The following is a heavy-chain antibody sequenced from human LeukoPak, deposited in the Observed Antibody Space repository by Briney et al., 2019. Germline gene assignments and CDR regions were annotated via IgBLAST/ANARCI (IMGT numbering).Heavy chain of an antibody. CDR3: ARDPNGDYFGAFDI. Sequence: GGSLRLSCAASGFTFSSYAMMWLRQAPGRGLEWVSAISGSGGRTLYADSVKGRFTISRDNSKNTLYLQMSSLRAEDTAVYYCARDPNGDYFGAFDIWGQGTMVTVSS. V-gene: IGHV3-23*01. CDR1: GFTFSSYA. CDR2: ISGSGGRT. J-gene: IGHJ3*02. D-gene: IGHD4-17*01.